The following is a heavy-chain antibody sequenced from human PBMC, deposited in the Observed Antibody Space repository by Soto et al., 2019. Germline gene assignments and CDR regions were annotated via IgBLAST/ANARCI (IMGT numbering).Heavy chain of an antibody. J-gene: IGHJ4*02. Sequence: QVQLQESGPGLVKPSETLSLTCTVSGGSISSYYWSWIRQPPGKGLEWIGYIYYSGSTNYNPSLKSPVTISVDPAKNPFPLKLSPVTAADTAGYYWARHETLHGGYEYWGQGTLVTVSS. CDR2: IYYSGST. V-gene: IGHV4-59*08. CDR1: GGSISSYY. CDR3: ARHETLHGGYEY. D-gene: IGHD5-12*01.